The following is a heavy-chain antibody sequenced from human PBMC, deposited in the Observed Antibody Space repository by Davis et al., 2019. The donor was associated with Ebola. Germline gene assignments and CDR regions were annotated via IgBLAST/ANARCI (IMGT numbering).Heavy chain of an antibody. D-gene: IGHD3-3*01. CDR2: ISSSSSTI. J-gene: IGHJ4*02. V-gene: IGHV3-48*02. CDR1: GFTFSSYS. CDR3: ACTIFGTAGNFDY. Sequence: GGSLRLSCTASGFTFSSYSMSWVRQAPGKGLEWVSYISSSSSTIYYADSVKGRFTVSRDNAQNSLYLQMNSLRDEETAVYYCACTIFGTAGNFDYWGQGTLVTVSS.